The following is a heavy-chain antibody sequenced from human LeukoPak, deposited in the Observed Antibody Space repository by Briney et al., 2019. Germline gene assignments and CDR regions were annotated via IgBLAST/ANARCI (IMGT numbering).Heavy chain of an antibody. CDR1: GFTFSSYG. Sequence: GSLRLSCAASGFTFSSYGMSWVRQAPGKGLEWVSAISGSGGSTYYADSVKGRFTISRDNSKNTLYLQMNSLRAEDTAVYYCAKPLAEYQLLPRAFDIWGQGTMVTVSS. CDR2: ISGSGGST. V-gene: IGHV3-23*01. D-gene: IGHD2-2*01. J-gene: IGHJ3*02. CDR3: AKPLAEYQLLPRAFDI.